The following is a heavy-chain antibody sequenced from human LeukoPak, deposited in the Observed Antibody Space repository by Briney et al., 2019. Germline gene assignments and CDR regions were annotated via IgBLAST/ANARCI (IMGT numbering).Heavy chain of an antibody. J-gene: IGHJ4*02. V-gene: IGHV3-48*04. D-gene: IGHD3-10*01. CDR1: GFTFSSYS. Sequence: PGGSLSLSCAASGFTFSSYSMNWVRQAPGKGLEWVSYISSSSSTIYYADSVKGRFTISRDNAKNSLYLQMNSLRAEDTAVYYCARVYYYGSGSPGDWGQGTLVTVSS. CDR2: ISSSSSTI. CDR3: ARVYYYGSGSPGD.